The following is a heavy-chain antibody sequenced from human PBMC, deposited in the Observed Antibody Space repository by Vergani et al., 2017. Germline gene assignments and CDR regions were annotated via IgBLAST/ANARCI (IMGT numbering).Heavy chain of an antibody. CDR1: GGSISSGGYY. D-gene: IGHD3-22*01. CDR2: IYYSGST. Sequence: QVQLQESGPGLVKPSQTLSLTCTVSGGSISSGGYYWSWIRQHPGKGLEWIGYIYYSGSTYYNPSLKSRVTISVDTSKNQFSLKLSSVTAADTAVYYCVRDHSYYYDSSGYYSRRAFDIWGQGTMVTVSS. J-gene: IGHJ3*02. V-gene: IGHV4-31*03. CDR3: VRDHSYYYDSSGYYSRRAFDI.